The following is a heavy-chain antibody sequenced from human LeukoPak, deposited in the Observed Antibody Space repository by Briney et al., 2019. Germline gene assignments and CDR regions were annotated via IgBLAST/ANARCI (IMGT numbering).Heavy chain of an antibody. CDR1: GYTFTSYG. Sequence: VSVKVSCKASGYTFTSYGISWVRQAPGQGLEWMGWISAYNGNTNYAQKLQGRVTMTTDTSTSTAYMELRSLRSDDTAVYYCAREKVPDSSGYWKYYYYYYGMDVWGQGTTVTVSS. D-gene: IGHD3-22*01. V-gene: IGHV1-18*01. CDR2: ISAYNGNT. CDR3: AREKVPDSSGYWKYYYYYYGMDV. J-gene: IGHJ6*02.